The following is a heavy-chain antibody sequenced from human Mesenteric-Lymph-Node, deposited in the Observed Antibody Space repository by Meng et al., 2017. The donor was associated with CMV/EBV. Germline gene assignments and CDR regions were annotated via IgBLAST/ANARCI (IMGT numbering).Heavy chain of an antibody. CDR1: GFTFSSYE. CDR2: ISSSGSTI. Sequence: GGSLRLSCAASGFTFSSYEMNWVRQAPGKGLEWVSYISSSGSTIYYADSVKGRFTFSRDNAKNSLYLQMNSLRAEDTAVYYCAREPSGDGMDVWGQGTTVTVSS. J-gene: IGHJ6*02. D-gene: IGHD7-27*01. V-gene: IGHV3-48*03. CDR3: AREPSGDGMDV.